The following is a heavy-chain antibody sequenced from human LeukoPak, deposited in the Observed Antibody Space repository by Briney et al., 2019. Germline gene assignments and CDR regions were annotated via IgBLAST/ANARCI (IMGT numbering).Heavy chain of an antibody. J-gene: IGHJ3*02. V-gene: IGHV3-48*01. CDR2: ISSSSSTI. Sequence: GGSLRLSCAASGFTFSSYSMNWVRQAPGKGLEWVSYISSSSSTIYYAGSVKGRFTISRDNAKNSLYLQMNSLRAEDTAVYYCARVVAHYAFDIWGQGTMVTVSS. CDR1: GFTFSSYS. D-gene: IGHD2-15*01. CDR3: ARVVAHYAFDI.